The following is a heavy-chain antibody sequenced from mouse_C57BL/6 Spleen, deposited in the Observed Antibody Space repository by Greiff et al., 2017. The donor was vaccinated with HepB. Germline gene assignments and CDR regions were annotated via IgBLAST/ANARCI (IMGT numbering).Heavy chain of an antibody. CDR1: GYTFTSYW. CDR3: AREDVLTGDAMDY. J-gene: IGHJ4*01. Sequence: QVLLQQPGTELVKPGASVKLSCKASGYTFTSYWMHWVKQRPGQGLEWIGNINPSNGGTNYNEKFKSKATLTVAKSSSTAYMQLSSLTSEDSAVYYCAREDVLTGDAMDYWGQGTSVTVSS. V-gene: IGHV1-53*01. CDR2: INPSNGGT. D-gene: IGHD4-1*01.